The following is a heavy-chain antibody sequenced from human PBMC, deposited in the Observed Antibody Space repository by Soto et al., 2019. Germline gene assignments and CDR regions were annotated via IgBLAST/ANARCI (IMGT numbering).Heavy chain of an antibody. V-gene: IGHV5-51*01. CDR2: IYPSDSDT. J-gene: IGHJ4*02. CDR1: GYTITIYW. CDR3: ARPANRVPDNFDL. Sequence: PGESLKISCQVSGYTITIYWIGWVRHMPGKGLEWMGIIYPSDSDTRYSPSFQGQVTISADQSINTAYLQWHSLQASDTAIYYCARPANRVPDNFDLWGQGTPVTV.